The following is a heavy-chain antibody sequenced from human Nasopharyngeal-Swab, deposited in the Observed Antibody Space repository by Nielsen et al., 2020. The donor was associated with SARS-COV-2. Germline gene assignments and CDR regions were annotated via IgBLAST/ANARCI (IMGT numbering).Heavy chain of an antibody. CDR3: ASLTYYYDSSGLDY. CDR2: ISSSGSTI. CDR1: GFTFSSYE. V-gene: IGHV3-48*03. D-gene: IGHD3-22*01. Sequence: GESLKISCAASGFTFSSYEMNWVRQAPGKGLEWVSYISSSGSTIYYADSVKGRFTISRDNAKNSLYLQMNSLRAEDTAVYYCASLTYYYDSSGLDYWGQGTLVTVSS. J-gene: IGHJ4*02.